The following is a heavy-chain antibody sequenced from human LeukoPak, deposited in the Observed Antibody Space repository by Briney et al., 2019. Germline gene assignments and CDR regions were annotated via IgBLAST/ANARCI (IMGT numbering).Heavy chain of an antibody. CDR1: GGSLSGFY. V-gene: IGHV4-34*01. CDR3: ARAVSGRFDY. Sequence: SETLSPTCPVYGGSLSGFYWSWIRQPPGKGLEWIGEINHSGSTNYNPSLKSRVTISVDTSKNQFSLKLSSVTAADTAIYYCARAVSGRFDYWGQGTLVTVSS. CDR2: INHSGST. D-gene: IGHD6-19*01. J-gene: IGHJ4*02.